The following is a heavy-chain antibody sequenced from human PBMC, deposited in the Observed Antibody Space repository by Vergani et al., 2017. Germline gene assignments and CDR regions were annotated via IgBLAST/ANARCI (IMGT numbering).Heavy chain of an antibody. CDR2: IDHTGRP. CDR3: ARVNTETNGQLYYYYYMDV. V-gene: IGHV4-34*01. D-gene: IGHD4-11*01. CDR1: GGSFTSYH. J-gene: IGHJ6*03. Sequence: QVQLQQWGGGLLKPSETLSLTCVVTGGSFTSYHWTWLRQSPGEGLEWVGDIDHTGRPDYNPSLKSRLTMSVDKSRNQFSLTLNSVTATDTAIYFCARVNTETNGQLYYYYYMDVWGQGTAVTVS.